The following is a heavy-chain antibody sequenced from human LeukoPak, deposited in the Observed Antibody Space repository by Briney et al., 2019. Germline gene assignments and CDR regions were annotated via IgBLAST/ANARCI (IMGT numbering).Heavy chain of an antibody. CDR2: IYTSGST. J-gene: IGHJ6*02. D-gene: IGHD1-26*01. Sequence: PSETLSLTCTVSGGSISSYYWSWIRQPAGKGLEWLGRIYTSGSTNYNPSLKSRVTMSVDTSKNQFSLKLSSVTAADTAVYYCARAGREGSAYGMDVWGQGTTVTVSS. CDR3: ARAGREGSAYGMDV. CDR1: GGSISSYY. V-gene: IGHV4-4*07.